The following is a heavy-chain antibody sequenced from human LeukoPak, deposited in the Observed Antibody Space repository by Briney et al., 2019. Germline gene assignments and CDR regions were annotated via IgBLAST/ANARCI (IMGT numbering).Heavy chain of an antibody. CDR2: IYSGGST. J-gene: IGHJ4*02. CDR1: GFTVSSNY. CDR3: AKEEGRDGYTPLGY. Sequence: GGSLRLSCAASGFTVSSNYMSWVRQAPGKGLERVSVIYSGGSTYYADSVQGRFTISRDNSKNTLYVQMNSLRAEDTAVYYCAKEEGRDGYTPLGYWGQGTLVTVSS. V-gene: IGHV3-53*01. D-gene: IGHD5-24*01.